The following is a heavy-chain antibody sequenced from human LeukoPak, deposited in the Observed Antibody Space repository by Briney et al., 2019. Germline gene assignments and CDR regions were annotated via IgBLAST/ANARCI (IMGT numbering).Heavy chain of an antibody. CDR3: ARDRTVGATRFDY. CDR1: VYTFTSYV. J-gene: IGHJ4*02. CDR2: ISAYNGNT. V-gene: IGHV1-18*01. D-gene: IGHD1-26*01. Sequence: ASVKVSFKASVYTFTSYVFSGVRQAPGQGLEWMGWISAYNGNTNYAQKLQGRVTMTTDTSTSTGYMELRSLRSDDTAVYYCARDRTVGATRFDYWGQGTLVTVSS.